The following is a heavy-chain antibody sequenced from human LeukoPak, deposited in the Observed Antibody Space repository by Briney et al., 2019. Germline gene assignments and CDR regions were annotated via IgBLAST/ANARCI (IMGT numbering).Heavy chain of an antibody. CDR2: IDYSGST. D-gene: IGHD6-19*01. J-gene: IGHJ4*02. V-gene: IGHV4-39*01. CDR1: GRSISSYY. CDR3: ARQVVAVAGAGYFDY. Sequence: SETQSLTCSLSGRSISSYYWSRIRQPPGKGLEWIGSIDYSGSTYYNASLKSRGTISADTSKNQFSLKLNSVTAADTAVYFCARQVVAVAGAGYFDYWGQGTLVTVSS.